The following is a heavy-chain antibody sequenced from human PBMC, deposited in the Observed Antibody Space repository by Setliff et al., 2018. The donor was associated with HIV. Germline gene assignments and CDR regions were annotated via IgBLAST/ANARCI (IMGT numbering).Heavy chain of an antibody. CDR3: ARQLSNSLDY. Sequence: GASVKVSCKTSGYTFTDYFIHWVRRAPGQGLEWMGWISPNNGDTNYAQKFQGRVTMTRDTSISTVYMELSRLRSDDTAVYYCARQLSNSLDYWGQGTLVTV. D-gene: IGHD6-6*01. J-gene: IGHJ4*02. CDR2: ISPNNGDT. V-gene: IGHV1-2*02. CDR1: GYTFTDYF.